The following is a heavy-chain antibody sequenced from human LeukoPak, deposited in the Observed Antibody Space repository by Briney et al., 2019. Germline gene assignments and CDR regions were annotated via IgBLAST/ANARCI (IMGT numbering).Heavy chain of an antibody. V-gene: IGHV3-21*01. CDR1: GFTFSSYS. CDR2: ISSSSSYI. Sequence: SWGSLRLSCAASGFTFSSYSMNRVRQAPGKGLEWVSSISSSSSYIYYADSMKGRFTISRDNAKNSLYLQMNSLRAEDTAVYYCARYPLDDSSGYSDYWGQGTLVTVSS. CDR3: ARYPLDDSSGYSDY. J-gene: IGHJ4*02. D-gene: IGHD3-22*01.